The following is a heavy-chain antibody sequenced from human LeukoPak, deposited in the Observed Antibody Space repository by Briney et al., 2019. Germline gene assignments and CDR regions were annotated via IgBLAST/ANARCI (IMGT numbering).Heavy chain of an antibody. CDR1: GFTVSSNY. V-gene: IGHV3-53*01. CDR3: VKHLSAIVAADY. J-gene: IGHJ4*02. D-gene: IGHD5-12*01. Sequence: GGSLRLSCAASGFTVSSNYMSWVRQAPGKGLEWVSVIYSGGSTYYADSVKGRFTISRDNSKNTLYLQMNSLRAEDTAVYYCVKHLSAIVAADYWGQGTLVTVSS. CDR2: IYSGGST.